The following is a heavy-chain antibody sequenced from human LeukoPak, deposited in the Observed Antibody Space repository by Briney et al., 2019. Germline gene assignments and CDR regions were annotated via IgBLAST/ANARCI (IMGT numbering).Heavy chain of an antibody. CDR3: ARSCGYFEY. J-gene: IGHJ4*02. V-gene: IGHV4-59*01. Sequence: PSETLSLTCTVSGGSISSNYWSWIRQPPGKGLEWIGYIYYSGTTNYNPSLKSRVTISVDTSKNQFSLKLSSVTAADTAVYYCARSCGYFEYWGQGTLVTVSS. CDR2: IYYSGTT. D-gene: IGHD1-26*01. CDR1: GGSISSNY.